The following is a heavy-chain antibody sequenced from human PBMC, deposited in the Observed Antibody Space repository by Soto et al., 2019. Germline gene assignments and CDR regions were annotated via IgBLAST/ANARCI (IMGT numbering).Heavy chain of an antibody. J-gene: IGHJ4*02. Sequence: GGSLRLSCAASGFTFSSYAMSWVRQAPGKGLEWVSAISGSGGSTYYADSVKGRFTISRDNSKNTLYLQMNSLRAEDTAVYYCAKVGAAVTTLPGAGEFDYWGQGTLVTVSS. CDR3: AKVGAAVTTLPGAGEFDY. CDR1: GFTFSSYA. V-gene: IGHV3-23*01. D-gene: IGHD4-17*01. CDR2: ISGSGGST.